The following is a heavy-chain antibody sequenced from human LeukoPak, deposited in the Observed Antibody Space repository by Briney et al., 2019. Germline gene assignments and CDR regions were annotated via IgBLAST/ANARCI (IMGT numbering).Heavy chain of an antibody. Sequence: PSETLSLTCTVSGVSINSYYWSWIRQPPGKGLESIGYIHYTGSTNYNPSLKSRVTITVDTSKNQFSLKLSSVTAADTAIYYCARGGYYGSGNDFRFDPWGQGTLVTVSS. V-gene: IGHV4-59*01. CDR3: ARGGYYGSGNDFRFDP. J-gene: IGHJ5*02. CDR1: GVSINSYY. CDR2: IHYTGST. D-gene: IGHD3-10*01.